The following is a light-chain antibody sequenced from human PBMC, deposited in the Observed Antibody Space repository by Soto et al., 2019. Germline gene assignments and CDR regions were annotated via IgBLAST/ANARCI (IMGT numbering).Light chain of an antibody. Sequence: EIVMTQSPATLSVSPGDRATVSCRASESVSANLAWYQQKPGQAPSLLIIGASTRATGIPARFRGSGSGTEFTLTISSLQSEDFAVYYCQQYNNWPRTFGQGTKVEIK. CDR1: ESVSAN. CDR3: QQYNNWPRT. J-gene: IGKJ1*01. V-gene: IGKV3-15*01. CDR2: GAS.